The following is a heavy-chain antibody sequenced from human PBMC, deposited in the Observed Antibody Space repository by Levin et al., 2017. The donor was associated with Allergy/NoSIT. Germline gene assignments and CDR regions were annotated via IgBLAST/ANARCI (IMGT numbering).Heavy chain of an antibody. CDR1: GFTFSYYW. V-gene: IGHV3-7*01. Sequence: GGSLRLSCAASGFTFSYYWMTWVRQAPGKGLEWVASIKQDGSEGYYVDSVKGRFSISRDNVKNSLFLQMNSLRAEDTAVFYCARGRGVTVAGRPHYFDYWGQGTLVTVSS. J-gene: IGHJ4*02. CDR2: IKQDGSEG. D-gene: IGHD6-19*01. CDR3: ARGRGVTVAGRPHYFDY.